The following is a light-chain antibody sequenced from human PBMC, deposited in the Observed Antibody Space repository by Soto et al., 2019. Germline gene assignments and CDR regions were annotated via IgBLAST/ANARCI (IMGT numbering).Light chain of an antibody. CDR1: NSDVEKYNY. V-gene: IGLV2-8*01. Sequence: QSALTQPPSASGSPGQSVTISCSGTNSDVEKYNYVSWYQQHPGKAPKLLIYEVTKRPSGVPDRFSGSRSGDTASLTVSGLQAEDEAYYYCSSYAGSSVVFGGGTKLTVL. CDR3: SSYAGSSVV. CDR2: EVT. J-gene: IGLJ3*02.